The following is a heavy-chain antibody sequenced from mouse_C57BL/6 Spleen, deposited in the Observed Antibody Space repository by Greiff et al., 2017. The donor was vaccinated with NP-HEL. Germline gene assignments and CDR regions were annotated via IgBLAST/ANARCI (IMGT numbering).Heavy chain of an antibody. V-gene: IGHV5-15*04. CDR1: GFTFSDYG. CDR3: ARRGYGSSYAYWYFDV. J-gene: IGHJ1*03. D-gene: IGHD1-1*01. Sequence: EVQRVESGGGLVQPGGSLKLSCAASGFTFSDYGMAWVRQAPRKGPEWVAFISNLAYSIYYADTVTGRFTISRENAKNTLYLEMSSLRSEDTAMYYCARRGYGSSYAYWYFDVWGTGTTVTVSS. CDR2: ISNLAYSI.